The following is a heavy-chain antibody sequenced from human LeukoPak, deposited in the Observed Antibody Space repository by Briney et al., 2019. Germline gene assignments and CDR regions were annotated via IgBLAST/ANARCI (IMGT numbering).Heavy chain of an antibody. CDR1: GGSISSYY. J-gene: IGHJ4*02. D-gene: IGHD4-17*01. CDR3: ARNSDYGDPFDY. V-gene: IGHV4-59*01. Sequence: SETLSLTCTVSGGSISSYYWSWIRQPPGKGLEWIGYIYNSGGTNYNPSLKSRVTISVDTSKNQFSLKLSSVTAADTAVYYCARNSDYGDPFDYWGQGTLVTVPS. CDR2: IYNSGGT.